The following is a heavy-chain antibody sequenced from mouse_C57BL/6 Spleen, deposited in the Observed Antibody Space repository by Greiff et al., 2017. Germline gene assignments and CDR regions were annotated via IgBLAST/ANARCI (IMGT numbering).Heavy chain of an antibody. Sequence: EVHLVESGGDLVKPGGSLKLSCAASGFTFSSYGMSWVRQTPDKRLEWVATISSGGSYTYYPDSVKGRFTISRDNAKNTLYLQMSSLKSEDTAMYYCARHEDSSGHYFDYWGQGTTLTVSS. CDR1: GFTFSSYG. D-gene: IGHD3-2*02. CDR3: ARHEDSSGHYFDY. CDR2: ISSGGSYT. V-gene: IGHV5-6*01. J-gene: IGHJ2*01.